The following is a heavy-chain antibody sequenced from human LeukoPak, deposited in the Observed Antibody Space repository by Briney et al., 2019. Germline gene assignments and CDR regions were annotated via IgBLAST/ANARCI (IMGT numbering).Heavy chain of an antibody. V-gene: IGHV3-23*01. CDR2: VSGSGSST. Sequence: PGASLRLSCAASGFTFSTYAMSWVRQAPGKGLEWVSTVSGSGSSTYYADSVKGRFTISRDNSKNTLYLQMHGLRAEDTAIYYCAKDRNAIFGDVWGQGTTVTVSS. CDR1: GFTFSTYA. CDR3: AKDRNAIFGDV. J-gene: IGHJ6*02. D-gene: IGHD3-3*01.